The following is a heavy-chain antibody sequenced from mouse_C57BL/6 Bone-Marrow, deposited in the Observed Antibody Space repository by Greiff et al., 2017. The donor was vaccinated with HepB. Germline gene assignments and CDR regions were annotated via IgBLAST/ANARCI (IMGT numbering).Heavy chain of an antibody. Sequence: QVQLQQPGAELVKPGASVKLSCKASGYTFTSYWMQWVKQRPGQGLEWIGEIDPSDSYTNYNQKFKGKATLTVDTSSSTAYMQLSSLTSEDSAVYYCARWTLYYGFAYWGRGTVVTVSA. J-gene: IGHJ3*01. V-gene: IGHV1-50*01. CDR1: GYTFTSYW. D-gene: IGHD2-1*01. CDR3: ARWTLYYGFAY. CDR2: IDPSDSYT.